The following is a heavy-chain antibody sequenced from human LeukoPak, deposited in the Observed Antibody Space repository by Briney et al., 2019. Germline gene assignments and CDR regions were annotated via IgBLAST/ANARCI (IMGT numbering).Heavy chain of an antibody. CDR2: INPNSGGT. CDR3: ARYSGYEFYYDY. CDR1: GYTFTGYY. D-gene: IGHD5-12*01. V-gene: IGHV1-2*02. J-gene: IGHJ4*02. Sequence: GASVKVSCKASGYTFTGYYMHWVRQAPGQGLEWMGWINPNSGGTNYAQKFQGRVTMTRDTSISTAYMELSRLRSDDTAMYYCARYSGYEFYYDYWGQGTLVTVSS.